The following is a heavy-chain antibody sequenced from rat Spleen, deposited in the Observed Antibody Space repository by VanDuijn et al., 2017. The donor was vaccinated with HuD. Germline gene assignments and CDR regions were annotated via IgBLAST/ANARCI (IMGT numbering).Heavy chain of an antibody. CDR2: ISTGGGNT. J-gene: IGHJ2*01. CDR3: TRDLRYPGDY. V-gene: IGHV5S13*01. D-gene: IGHD1-4*01. CDR1: GFTYSNYV. Sequence: EVQLVESGGGFVQPGRSMKLSCAASGFTYSNYVMAWVRQAPTKGLEWVASISTGGGNTYYRDSVKGRFTISRDNAKNTQYLQMNSLRSEDTATYYCTRDLRYPGDYWGQGVMVTVSS.